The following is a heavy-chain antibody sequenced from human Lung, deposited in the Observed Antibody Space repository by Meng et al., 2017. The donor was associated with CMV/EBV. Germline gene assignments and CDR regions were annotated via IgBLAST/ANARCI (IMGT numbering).Heavy chain of an antibody. V-gene: IGHV4-30-4*08. CDR3: ARADYYNLMDV. CDR2: IYYSGSS. J-gene: IGHJ6*02. CDR1: GASIDSDNYY. Sequence: SETXSLXXTVSGASIDSDNYYWSRIRQPPGKGLEWIGYIYYSGSSFYNPSLKSRVTISLNMSKNQFSLYLSSVTAADTAVYYCARADYYNLMDVWGQGTTVTVSS.